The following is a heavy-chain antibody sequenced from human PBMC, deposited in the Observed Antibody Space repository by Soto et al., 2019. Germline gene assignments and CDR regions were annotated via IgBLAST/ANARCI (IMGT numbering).Heavy chain of an antibody. CDR2: IKSKTDGGKT. D-gene: IGHD5-12*01. J-gene: IGHJ6*03. Sequence: EVQLVESGGGLVKPGGSLRLSCAASGFTFSNAWMSWVRQAPGKGLEWVGRIKSKTDGGKTDYAAPVKSRFTISRDDSKNTLNLQMNSLKTEDTAVYYCTTPSHIVATIYDYYYYMDVWGKGTTVTVSS. CDR3: TTPSHIVATIYDYYYYMDV. CDR1: GFTFSNAW. V-gene: IGHV3-15*01.